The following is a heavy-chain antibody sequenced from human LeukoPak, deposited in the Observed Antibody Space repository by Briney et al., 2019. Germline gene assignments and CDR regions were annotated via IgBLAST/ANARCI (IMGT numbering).Heavy chain of an antibody. CDR3: ARLGDYYYGMDV. D-gene: IGHD3-16*01. CDR1: GGSISSYY. Sequence: IPSETLSLTCTVSGGSISSYYWSWIRQPPGKGLEWIGYIYYSGSTNYNPSLKSRVIISVDTSKNQFSLKLSSVTASDTAVYYCARLGDYYYGMDVWGQGTTVTVSS. J-gene: IGHJ6*02. CDR2: IYYSGST. V-gene: IGHV4-59*08.